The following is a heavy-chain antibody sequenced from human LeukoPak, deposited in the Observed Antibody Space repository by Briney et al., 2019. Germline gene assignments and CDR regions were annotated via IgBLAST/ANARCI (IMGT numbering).Heavy chain of an antibody. CDR1: GYSFTSYW. J-gene: IGHJ4*02. Sequence: GESLKISCKGSGYSFTSYWICWVRQMPGKGLEWMGIIYPGDSDTRYSPSFQGQVTISADKSISTAYLQWSSLKASDTAMYYCARRYGCSSTSCYTSALDYWGQGTLVTVSS. CDR2: IYPGDSDT. D-gene: IGHD2-2*02. CDR3: ARRYGCSSTSCYTSALDY. V-gene: IGHV5-51*01.